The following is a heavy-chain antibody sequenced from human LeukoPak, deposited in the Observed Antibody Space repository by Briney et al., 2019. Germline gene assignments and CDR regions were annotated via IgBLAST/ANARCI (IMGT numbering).Heavy chain of an antibody. CDR1: GGSFSGYY. D-gene: IGHD4-11*01. CDR2: INHSGST. J-gene: IGHJ3*02. V-gene: IGHV4-34*01. Sequence: SETLTLTCAVYGGSFSGYYWSWIRQPPGKGLEWIGEINHSGSTNYNPSLKSRITISVDTSKNQFSLKLSSVTAADTAVYCCARDYTGAFDIWGQGTMVTVSS. CDR3: ARDYTGAFDI.